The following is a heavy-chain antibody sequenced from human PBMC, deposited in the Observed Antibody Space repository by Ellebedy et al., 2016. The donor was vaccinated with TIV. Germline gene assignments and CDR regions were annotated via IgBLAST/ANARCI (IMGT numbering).Heavy chain of an antibody. Sequence: SETLSLTCTVSGGSISRSSYYWGWIRQPPGKGLEWIGYIYHTGNTNYSPSLKSRVTISMDTSKNHFSLKLASVTAADTAVYYCARESYDILTGYSSGMDVWGQGTTVIVSS. D-gene: IGHD3-9*01. J-gene: IGHJ6*02. CDR1: GGSISRSSYY. CDR2: IYHTGNT. CDR3: ARESYDILTGYSSGMDV. V-gene: IGHV4-61*05.